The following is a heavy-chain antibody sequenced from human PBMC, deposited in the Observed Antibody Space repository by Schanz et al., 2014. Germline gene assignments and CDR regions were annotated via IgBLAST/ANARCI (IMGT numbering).Heavy chain of an antibody. CDR1: GFTVSNNY. V-gene: IGHV3-66*01. Sequence: EVQLVESGGGLVQPGGSLRLSCAASGFTVSNNYMSWVRQAPGKGLEWVSVIYSDGRTYYGDSVKGRFTISRDNSKNTLYLQMNSLRVEDTAVYYCASYDFWSGYSFDPWGQGTLVTVSS. D-gene: IGHD3-3*01. CDR3: ASYDFWSGYSFDP. J-gene: IGHJ5*02. CDR2: IYSDGRT.